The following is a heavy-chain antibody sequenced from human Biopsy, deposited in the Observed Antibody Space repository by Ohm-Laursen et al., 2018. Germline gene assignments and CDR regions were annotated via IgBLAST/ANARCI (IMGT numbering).Heavy chain of an antibody. CDR2: IYYNGRS. CDR3: ARHAPSYSGSYWRYFDL. J-gene: IGHJ2*01. CDR1: GGSVSSGSHY. D-gene: IGHD1-26*01. Sequence: SETLSLTCTVSGGSVSSGSHYWSWIRQPPGKGLEWIGFIYYNGRSNYNPSLKSRVTISVDPSMNHLSLRLTSVTAADTAVHYCARHAPSYSGSYWRYFDLWGRGTLVTVSS. V-gene: IGHV4-61*03.